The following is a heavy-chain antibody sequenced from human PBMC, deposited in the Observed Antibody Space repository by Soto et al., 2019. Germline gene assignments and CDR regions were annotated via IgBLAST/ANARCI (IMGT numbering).Heavy chain of an antibody. Sequence: ESGGGVVQPGRSLRLSCAASGFTFSSYGMHWVRQAPGKGLEWVAVISYDGSNKYYADSVKGRFTISRDNSKNTLYLQMNSLRAEDTAVYYCAKVRAAAGNWVDPWGQGTLVTVSS. J-gene: IGHJ5*02. CDR3: AKVRAAAGNWVDP. CDR2: ISYDGSNK. D-gene: IGHD6-13*01. CDR1: GFTFSSYG. V-gene: IGHV3-30*18.